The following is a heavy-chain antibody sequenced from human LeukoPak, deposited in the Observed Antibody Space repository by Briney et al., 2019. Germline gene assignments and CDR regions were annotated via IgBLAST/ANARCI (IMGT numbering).Heavy chain of an antibody. CDR2: ISSNGGST. CDR3: ARVPRGGSYWFDY. J-gene: IGHJ4*02. D-gene: IGHD1-26*01. V-gene: IGHV3-64*01. Sequence: GGSLTLSCAASGFTSSSYAMHWVRQAPGKGLEYVSAISSNGGSTYYANSVKGRFTISRDNSKNTLYLQMGSLRAEDMAVYYCARVPRGGSYWFDYWGQGTLVIVSS. CDR1: GFTSSSYA.